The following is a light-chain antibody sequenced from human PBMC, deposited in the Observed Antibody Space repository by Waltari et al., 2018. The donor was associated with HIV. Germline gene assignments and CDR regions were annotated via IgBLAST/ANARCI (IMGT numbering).Light chain of an antibody. V-gene: IGLV2-11*01. CDR3: CSYATRYTWV. CDR2: DVS. Sequence: QSALTQPRSVSGSPGQSVTISCTGTNSDVGAYMYVSWYQQHRGKAPKLMIYDVSKRASGVPDRFSGSKSGDPASLTISGLQAEDEGDYYCCSYATRYTWVFGGGTKLTVL. CDR1: NSDVGAYMY. J-gene: IGLJ3*02.